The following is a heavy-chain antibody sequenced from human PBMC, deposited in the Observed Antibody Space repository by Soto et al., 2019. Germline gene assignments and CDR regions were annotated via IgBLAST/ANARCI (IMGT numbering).Heavy chain of an antibody. CDR2: ISAYNGNT. J-gene: IGHJ6*02. V-gene: IGHV1-18*01. CDR1: GYTFTSYG. Sequence: QVQLVQSGAEVKKPGASVKVSCKASGYTFTSYGISWVRQAPGQGLEWMGWISAYNGNTNYAQKPQGRVTLTADTSTSKASRELRRLRTDGTAVYYCARGGVFIYTKYDYYGMDVWGQGTTVTVSS. CDR3: ARGGVFIYTKYDYYGMDV. D-gene: IGHD3-10*01.